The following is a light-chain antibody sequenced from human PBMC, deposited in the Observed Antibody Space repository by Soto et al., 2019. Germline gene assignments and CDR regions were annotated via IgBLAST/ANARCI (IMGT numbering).Light chain of an antibody. CDR2: EGS. CDR3: CSYAGSMM. CDR1: SSDVGSDTF. Sequence: QSALTQPASVSGSPGQSITISCTGTSSDVGSDTFVSWYQQHPGKAPKLMIYEGSKRPSGVSNRFSGSKSGNTASLTIPGLQAEDEADYYCCSYAGSMMFGGGTKLTVL. J-gene: IGLJ3*02. V-gene: IGLV2-23*01.